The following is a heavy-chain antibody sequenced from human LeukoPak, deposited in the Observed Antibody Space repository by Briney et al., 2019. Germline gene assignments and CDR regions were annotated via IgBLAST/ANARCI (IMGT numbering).Heavy chain of an antibody. Sequence: SETLSLTCTVSGGSISSSSYYWGWIRQPPGKGLERIGSIYYSGSTYYNPSLKSRVTISVDTSKNQFSLKLSSVTAADTAVYYCARGSGVSGSYRKKNNWFDPWGQGTLVTVSS. J-gene: IGHJ5*02. V-gene: IGHV4-39*07. CDR2: IYYSGST. CDR3: ARGSGVSGSYRKKNNWFDP. D-gene: IGHD1-26*01. CDR1: GGSISSSSYY.